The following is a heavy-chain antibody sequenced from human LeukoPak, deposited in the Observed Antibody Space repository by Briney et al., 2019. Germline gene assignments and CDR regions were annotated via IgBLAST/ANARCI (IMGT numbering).Heavy chain of an antibody. V-gene: IGHV4-61*02. Sequence: PSETLSLTCTVSNGSISSDTYFWSWIRQPAGKGLEWIGRMSSSGISTYNPPLKSRVTISIDPSKNQFSLKLTSVIAADTALYYCARAGWFGELYGPLDFWGQGTLVTVSS. CDR2: MSSSGIS. CDR3: ARAGWFGELYGPLDF. J-gene: IGHJ4*02. CDR1: NGSISSDTYF. D-gene: IGHD3-10*01.